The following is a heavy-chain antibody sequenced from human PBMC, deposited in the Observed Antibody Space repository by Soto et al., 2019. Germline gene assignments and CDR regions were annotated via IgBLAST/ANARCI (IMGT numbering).Heavy chain of an antibody. CDR2: IIPIFGTA. CDR3: ARGGDIQSSGYLDAFDT. Sequence: SVKVSCKASGGTFSSYAISWVRQAPGQGLEWMGGIIPIFGTANYAQKFQGRVTITADESTSTAYMELSSLRSEDTAVYYCARGGDIQSSGYLDAFDTWGPGTMVTVSS. CDR1: GGTFSSYA. V-gene: IGHV1-69*13. D-gene: IGHD3-22*01. J-gene: IGHJ3*02.